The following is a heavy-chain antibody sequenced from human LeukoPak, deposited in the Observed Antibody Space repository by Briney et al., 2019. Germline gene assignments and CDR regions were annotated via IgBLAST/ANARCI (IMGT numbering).Heavy chain of an antibody. J-gene: IGHJ2*01. CDR3: ARQGIVANWYFDL. Sequence: TSETLSLTCTVSGDSIRNTNYHWGWIRQSPGKGLEYIGSMYYTGSTYNNPSLKSRVAISVDTSKNQFSLNLRSVTAADTAVYYCARQGIVANWYFDLWGRGTLVTVSS. V-gene: IGHV4-39*01. CDR2: MYYTGST. CDR1: GDSIRNTNYH. D-gene: IGHD2-21*01.